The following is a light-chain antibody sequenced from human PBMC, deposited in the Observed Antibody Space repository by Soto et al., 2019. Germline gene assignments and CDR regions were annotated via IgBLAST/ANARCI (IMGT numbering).Light chain of an antibody. Sequence: DVPMTQSPSTLSASVGDRVTMTCRASEFISDWLAWYQQKPGQAPKLLIYDASTLESGVPGRFSGSGVGTHFTLTISGLQPEDFATYHCQHYNSYSRAFGQGTKVDI. CDR2: DAS. CDR3: QHYNSYSRA. J-gene: IGKJ1*01. CDR1: EFISDW. V-gene: IGKV1-5*01.